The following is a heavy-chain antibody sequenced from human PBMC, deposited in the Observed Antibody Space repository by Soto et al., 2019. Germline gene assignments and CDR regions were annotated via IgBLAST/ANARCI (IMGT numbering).Heavy chain of an antibody. Sequence: QVQLQESGPGLVKPSQTLSLTCTVSGGSISSGDYYWSWIRQPPGKGLEWIGSIYYCGSTYYNPSLKSRVTISVDTSKNQFSLKLSSVTAADTAVYYCARGLWFGELLEIDYWGQGTLVTVSS. CDR2: IYYCGST. J-gene: IGHJ4*02. V-gene: IGHV4-30-4*01. CDR1: GGSISSGDYY. D-gene: IGHD3-10*01. CDR3: ARGLWFGELLEIDY.